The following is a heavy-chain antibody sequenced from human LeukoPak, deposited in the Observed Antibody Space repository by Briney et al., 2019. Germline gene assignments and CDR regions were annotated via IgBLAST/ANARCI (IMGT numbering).Heavy chain of an antibody. D-gene: IGHD5-18*01. J-gene: IGHJ6*02. CDR3: ARGGYSYGSYGYYGMDV. Sequence: ASVKVSCKASGGTFSSYAISWVRQAPGQGLEWMGGIIPIFGTANYAQKFQGRVAITADESTSTAYMELSSLRSEDTAVYYCARGGYSYGSYGYYGMDVWGQGTTVTVSS. CDR1: GGTFSSYA. V-gene: IGHV1-69*13. CDR2: IIPIFGTA.